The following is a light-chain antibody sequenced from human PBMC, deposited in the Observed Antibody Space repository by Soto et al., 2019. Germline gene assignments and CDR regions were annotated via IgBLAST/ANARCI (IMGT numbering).Light chain of an antibody. CDR1: QSIRYW. CDR3: QQYTNYPWT. CDR2: EAS. Sequence: DIQMTQSPATLSASLGDRATITCGASQSIRYWLAWFQQKPGKAPRLLIYEASRLESGVPSRISGSGSGTEFNLTISSLQPDDFATYYCQQYTNYPWTFGQGTKVDIK. J-gene: IGKJ1*01. V-gene: IGKV1-5*03.